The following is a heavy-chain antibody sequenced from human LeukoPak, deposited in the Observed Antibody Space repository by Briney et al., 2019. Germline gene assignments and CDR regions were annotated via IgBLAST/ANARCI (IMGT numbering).Heavy chain of an antibody. CDR2: INGGDGNT. J-gene: IGHJ4*02. D-gene: IGHD2-2*01. CDR1: GYTFSTYA. V-gene: IGHV1-3*01. Sequence: GASVKVSCKTSGYTFSTYAIQWVRQAPGQRLEWMGWINGGDGNTKFSQKFQGRVTITRDTSASSSYMELSSLRSEDTAVYYCARSYIVVVPAVYFDYWGRGTLVTASS. CDR3: ARSYIVVVPAVYFDY.